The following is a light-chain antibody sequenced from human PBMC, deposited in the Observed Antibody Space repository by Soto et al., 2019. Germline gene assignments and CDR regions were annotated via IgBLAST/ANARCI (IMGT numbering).Light chain of an antibody. V-gene: IGKV3-15*01. J-gene: IGKJ4*01. CDR3: QQYNNWPPVT. CDR1: QSVSSN. CDR2: GAS. Sequence: EIVMTQSPATLSVSPGERATLSCRASQSVSSNLAWYQQKPGQAPRLLIYGASTRATGIPARFSGSGSGTEFTLIISSLQSEDVAVYYCQQYNNWPPVTFGGGTKVDIK.